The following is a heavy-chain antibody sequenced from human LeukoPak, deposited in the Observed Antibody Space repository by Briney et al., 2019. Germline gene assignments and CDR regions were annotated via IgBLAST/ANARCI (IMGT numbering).Heavy chain of an antibody. D-gene: IGHD4-11*01. CDR3: ARVGYSNSYDY. J-gene: IGHJ4*02. Sequence: ALMKVSCKASGYTFTNFDINWVRQATGQGLEWMGWMNPNTGNAGYAQKFQDRVTITWDASISTAYMDLSSLRSEDTAVYYCARVGYSNSYDYWGQGTLVTVSS. CDR1: GYTFTNFD. CDR2: MNPNTGNA. V-gene: IGHV1-8*03.